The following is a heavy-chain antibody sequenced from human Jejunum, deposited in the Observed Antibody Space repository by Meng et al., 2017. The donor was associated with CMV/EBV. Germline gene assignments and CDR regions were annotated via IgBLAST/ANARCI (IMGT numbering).Heavy chain of an antibody. CDR3: AHYGAAEYFQD. D-gene: IGHD4-17*01. Sequence: VRSVERVGGLVVPGGSVTLSCGASGLRFTNAWMSWVRQAPGKDLEWVGRIRSKDAGGTSDYAAPVKGRFTISRDDSKNMLYLQMNSLKSEDTAVYYCAHYGAAEYFQDWGQGTLVTVSS. V-gene: IGHV3-15*01. CDR1: GLRFTNAW. CDR2: IRSKDAGGTS. J-gene: IGHJ1*01.